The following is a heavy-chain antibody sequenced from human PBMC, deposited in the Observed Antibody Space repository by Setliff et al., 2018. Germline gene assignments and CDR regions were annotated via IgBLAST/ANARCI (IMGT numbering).Heavy chain of an antibody. J-gene: IGHJ4*02. Sequence: GASVKVSCKASGYTFTSYGISWVRQAPGQGLEWMGWISAYNGNTNYAQKLQGRVTMTTDTSTSTVYMELRSLRSDDTAVYYCARGAAYCTNGVCDRNYFDYWGQGTLVTVSS. CDR3: ARGAAYCTNGVCDRNYFDY. CDR2: ISAYNGNT. V-gene: IGHV1-18*01. CDR1: GYTFTSYG. D-gene: IGHD2-8*01.